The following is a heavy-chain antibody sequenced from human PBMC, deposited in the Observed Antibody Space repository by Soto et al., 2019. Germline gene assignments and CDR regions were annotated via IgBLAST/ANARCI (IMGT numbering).Heavy chain of an antibody. D-gene: IGHD2-8*02. Sequence: GGSLRLSCTASGFSLSRYGLHWVRQAPGKGLEWVAGLWSDGIKTSYTDSVKGRFTISRDTSKNMLYLQMNSLGAEDTAVYYCARDLNYWSLLIDHWCQGTLVTVSS. CDR1: GFSLSRYG. J-gene: IGHJ4*02. V-gene: IGHV3-33*01. CDR3: ARDLNYWSLLIDH. CDR2: LWSDGIKT.